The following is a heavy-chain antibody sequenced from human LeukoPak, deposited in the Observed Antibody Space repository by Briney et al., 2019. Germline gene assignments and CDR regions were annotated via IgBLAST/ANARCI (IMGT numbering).Heavy chain of an antibody. D-gene: IGHD5-12*01. Sequence: GGSLRLSCGASGFTFDDYAMHWVRQAPGKGLEWVSGISWNSGSIGYADSVKGRFTISRDNAKNSLYLQMNSLRAEDTALYYCAKTRGYDLVGYFDYWGQGTLVTVSS. CDR3: AKTRGYDLVGYFDY. J-gene: IGHJ4*02. V-gene: IGHV3-9*01. CDR2: ISWNSGSI. CDR1: GFTFDDYA.